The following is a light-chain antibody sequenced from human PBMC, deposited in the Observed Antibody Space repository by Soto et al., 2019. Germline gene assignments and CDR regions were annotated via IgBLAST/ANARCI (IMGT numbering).Light chain of an antibody. CDR3: CSYVSGTSLV. Sequence: QSVLTQPASVSGSPGQSITISCTGTINDVGSYNLVSWYQQHPGKAPKLIIYDVTKRPSGVSDRFSGSKSGNTASLTISGLQAEDEAVYSCCSYVSGTSLVFGGGTKLTVL. CDR1: INDVGSYNL. CDR2: DVT. V-gene: IGLV2-23*02. J-gene: IGLJ2*01.